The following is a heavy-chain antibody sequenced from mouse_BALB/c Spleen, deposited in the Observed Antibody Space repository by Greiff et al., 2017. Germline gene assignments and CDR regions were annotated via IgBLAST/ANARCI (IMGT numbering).Heavy chain of an antibody. J-gene: IGHJ2*01. D-gene: IGHD2-2*01. CDR3: ARNGYGFDY. V-gene: IGHV14-3*02. Sequence: DVQLQESGAELVKPGASVKLSCTASGYTFNGSYMHWVKQRPEQGLEWIGRIDPSNGNTKYDPKFQGKATITADTSSNTAYLQLSSLTSEDTAVYYCARNGYGFDYWGQGTTLTVSS. CDR1: GYTFNGSY. CDR2: IDPSNGNT.